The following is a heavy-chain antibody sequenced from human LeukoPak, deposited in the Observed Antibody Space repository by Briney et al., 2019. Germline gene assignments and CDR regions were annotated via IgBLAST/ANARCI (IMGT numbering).Heavy chain of an antibody. Sequence: GASVKVSCKASGYTFTSYGINWVRQAPGQGLEWMGWISAYNGDTNYAQKFQGRVTITADESTSTAYMELSSLRSEDTAVYYCAKDMDVGDYGSGDYFDYCGQGTLVTVSS. CDR3: AKDMDVGDYGSGDYFDY. J-gene: IGHJ4*02. V-gene: IGHV1-18*01. CDR2: ISAYNGDT. D-gene: IGHD3-10*01. CDR1: GYTFTSYG.